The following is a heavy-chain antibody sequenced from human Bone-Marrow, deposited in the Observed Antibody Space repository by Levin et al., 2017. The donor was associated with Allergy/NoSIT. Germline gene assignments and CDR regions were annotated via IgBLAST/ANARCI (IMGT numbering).Heavy chain of an antibody. CDR3: ASGSKGMDV. D-gene: IGHD5/OR15-5a*01. CDR2: INPNSGGT. CDR1: GYTFTGYY. Sequence: GESLKISCKASGYTFTGYYMHWVRQAPGQGLEWMGRINPNSGGTDYAQRFRGRVTMTRDTSISTAYMELSRLTSDDTAVYYCASGSKGMDVWGKGTTVTVSS. J-gene: IGHJ6*04. V-gene: IGHV1-2*06.